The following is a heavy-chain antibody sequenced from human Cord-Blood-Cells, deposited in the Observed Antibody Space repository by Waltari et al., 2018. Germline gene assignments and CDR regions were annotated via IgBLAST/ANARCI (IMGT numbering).Heavy chain of an antibody. D-gene: IGHD5-18*01. CDR2: ISSSSSYI. V-gene: IGHV3-21*01. Sequence: EVQLVESGGGLVKPGGSLRPSWPASGFPFSSYSMHWVRPAPGTGLGWVSSISSSSSYIYYAGSVKGRFTISRDNAKNSLYLQMNSLRAEDTAVYYCARVDGGYSYGYYYYYYMDVWGKGTTVTVSS. CDR1: GFPFSSYS. CDR3: ARVDGGYSYGYYYYYYMDV. J-gene: IGHJ6*03.